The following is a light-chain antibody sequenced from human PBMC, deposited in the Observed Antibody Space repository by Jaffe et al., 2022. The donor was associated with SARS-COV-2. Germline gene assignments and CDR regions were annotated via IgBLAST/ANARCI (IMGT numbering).Light chain of an antibody. V-gene: IGKV1-39*01. J-gene: IGKJ2*01. Sequence: DIQMTQSPSSLSASVGDRVSITCRASQNIDNYLNWFQQKPGTAPNLLIFGASSLHSGVPSRFSGGGSGTDFTLTINSLQPEDFATYYCQQSFTLPYTFGQGTKLEIQ. CDR1: QNIDNY. CDR3: QQSFTLPYT. CDR2: GAS.